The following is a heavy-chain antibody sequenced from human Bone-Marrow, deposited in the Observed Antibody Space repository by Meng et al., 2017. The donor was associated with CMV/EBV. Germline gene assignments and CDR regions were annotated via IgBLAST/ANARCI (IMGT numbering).Heavy chain of an antibody. Sequence: GSLRLSCAVYGGSFSGYYWSWIRQPPGKGLEWIGEINHSGSTNYNPSLKSRVTISVDTSKNQFSLKLSSVTAADTAVYHCASPSGYDAEDAFDIWGQGTMVTVSS. CDR2: INHSGST. J-gene: IGHJ3*02. D-gene: IGHD5-12*01. CDR1: GGSFSGYY. V-gene: IGHV4-34*01. CDR3: ASPSGYDAEDAFDI.